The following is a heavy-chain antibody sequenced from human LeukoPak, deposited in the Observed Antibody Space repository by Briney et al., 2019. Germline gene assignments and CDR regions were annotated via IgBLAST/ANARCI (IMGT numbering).Heavy chain of an antibody. Sequence: PGGSLRLSCAASGFTFSTYGMSWVRQAPGKGLEWVSTFSGSGGSTYYADFVKGRFTISRDNSKNTLSLQMNSLRAEDTAVYYCAKSLGGYGRFDYWGQGTLVTVSS. CDR1: GFTFSTYG. V-gene: IGHV3-23*01. CDR3: AKSLGGYGRFDY. D-gene: IGHD3-16*01. J-gene: IGHJ4*02. CDR2: FSGSGGST.